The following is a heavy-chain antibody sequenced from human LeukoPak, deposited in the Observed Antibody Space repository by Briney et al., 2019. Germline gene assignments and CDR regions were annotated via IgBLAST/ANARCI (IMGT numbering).Heavy chain of an antibody. Sequence: PGGSLRLSCAASGFTFSSYSMNWVRQAPGKGLEWVSSISSSSSYIYYADSVKGRFTISRDNAKNSLYLQMNSLRAEDTAVYYCARDRSMVRGVYIDYWGQGTLVTVSS. CDR3: ARDRSMVRGVYIDY. J-gene: IGHJ4*02. D-gene: IGHD3-10*01. CDR2: ISSSSSYI. V-gene: IGHV3-21*01. CDR1: GFTFSSYS.